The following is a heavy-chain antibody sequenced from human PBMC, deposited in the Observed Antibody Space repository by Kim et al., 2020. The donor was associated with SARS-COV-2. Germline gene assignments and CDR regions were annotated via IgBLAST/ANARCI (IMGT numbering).Heavy chain of an antibody. J-gene: IGHJ4*02. V-gene: IGHV1-18*01. CDR3: AREVDSGYDSPCFDY. Sequence: ASVKVSCKASGYTFTNYGISWVRQAPGQGLEWMGWISPYNGNTNYAQKLQGRVTMTTDTSTSTAYMELRSLRSDDTAVYYCAREVDSGYDSPCFDYWGQGTLVTVSS. CDR2: ISPYNGNT. D-gene: IGHD5-12*01. CDR1: GYTFTNYG.